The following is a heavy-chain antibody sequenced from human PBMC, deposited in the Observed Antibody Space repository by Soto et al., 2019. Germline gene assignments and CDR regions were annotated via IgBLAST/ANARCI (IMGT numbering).Heavy chain of an antibody. V-gene: IGHV1-69*01. D-gene: IGHD3-16*01. CDR3: ARDGNPISAWGDFDY. Sequence: QVELVQSGAEVKKPGSSVRVSCKASGGAFNNYGFTWVRQASGQGREWMGQIIPLFSTTHYAQKFQGRVSVTADGTPSTVHMALSGVATEGKAVDDCARDGNPISAWGDFDYGGHATLVMVTS. CDR2: IIPLFSTT. J-gene: IGHJ4*01. CDR1: GGAFNNYG.